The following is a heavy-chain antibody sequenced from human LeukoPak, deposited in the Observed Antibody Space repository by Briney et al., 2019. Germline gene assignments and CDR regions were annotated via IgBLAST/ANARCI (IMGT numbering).Heavy chain of an antibody. V-gene: IGHV3-20*04. CDR2: INWNGGST. D-gene: IGHD6-13*01. Sequence: GGSLRLSCAASGFTFDDYGMGWVRQAPGKGLEWVSGINWNGGSTGYADSVKGRFTISRDNAKNSLYLQMNSLRAEDTALYYCAREAQIAAAGTYGYWGQGTLVTVSS. CDR3: AREAQIAAAGTYGY. CDR1: GFTFDDYG. J-gene: IGHJ4*02.